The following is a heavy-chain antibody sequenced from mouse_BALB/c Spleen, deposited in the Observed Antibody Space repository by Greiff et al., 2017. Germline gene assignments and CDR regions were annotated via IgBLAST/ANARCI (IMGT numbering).Heavy chain of an antibody. J-gene: IGHJ2*01. CDR1: GFTFSSYY. D-gene: IGHD2-3*01. CDR3: ARDAGDGYYFDY. Sequence: EVKLVESGGGLVKLGGSLKLSCAASGFTFSSYYMSWVRQTPEKRLELVAAINSNGGSTYYPDTVKGRFTISRDNAKNTLYLQMSSLKSEDTALYYCARDAGDGYYFDYWGQGTTLTVSS. CDR2: INSNGGST. V-gene: IGHV5-6-2*01.